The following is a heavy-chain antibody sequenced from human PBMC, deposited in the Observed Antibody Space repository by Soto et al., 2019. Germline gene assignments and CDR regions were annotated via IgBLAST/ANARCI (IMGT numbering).Heavy chain of an antibody. J-gene: IGHJ3*02. CDR2: IYYSGIT. V-gene: IGHV4-59*01. D-gene: IGHD3-22*01. CDR1: GGSISSYY. Sequence: SETLSLTCTVSGGSISSYYWSWIRQPPGKGLEWIGYIYYSGITNYNPSLKSRVTISVDTSRNQFSLKLSSVTAADTAVYYCARVSYYYDSSGYYDDAFDIWGQGTMVTVS. CDR3: ARVSYYYDSSGYYDDAFDI.